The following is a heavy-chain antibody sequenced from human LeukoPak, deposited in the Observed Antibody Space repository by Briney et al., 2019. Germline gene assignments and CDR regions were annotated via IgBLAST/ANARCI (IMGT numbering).Heavy chain of an antibody. CDR1: GGSISSGGYY. J-gene: IGHJ6*02. V-gene: IGHV4-31*03. D-gene: IGHD4-17*01. Sequence: SETLSLTCTVSGGSISSGGYYWSWIRQHPGKGLEWIGNIYYSGSTYYNPSLKSRVTTSVDTSKNQFSLKLSSVTAADTAVYYCARADGEPYYYGMDVWGRGTTVTVSS. CDR2: IYYSGST. CDR3: ARADGEPYYYGMDV.